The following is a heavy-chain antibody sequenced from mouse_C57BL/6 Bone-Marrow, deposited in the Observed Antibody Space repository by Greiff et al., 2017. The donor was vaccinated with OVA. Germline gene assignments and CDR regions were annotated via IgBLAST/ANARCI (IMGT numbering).Heavy chain of an antibody. V-gene: IGHV1-81*01. J-gene: IGHJ3*01. D-gene: IGHD1-1*01. CDR1: GYTFTSYG. CDR3: ARGPHYYGSSSWFAY. CDR2: IYPRSGNT. Sequence: QVQLQQSGAELARPGASVKLSCQASGYTFTSYGISWVKQRTGQGLEWIGEIYPRSGNTYYNEKFKGKATLTADKSSSTAYMGLRSLTSEDSAVYFCARGPHYYGSSSWFAYWGQGTLVTVSA.